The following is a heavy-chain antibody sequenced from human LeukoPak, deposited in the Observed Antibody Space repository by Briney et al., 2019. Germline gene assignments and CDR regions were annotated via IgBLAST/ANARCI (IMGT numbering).Heavy chain of an antibody. V-gene: IGHV3-21*01. CDR2: ISSSSSYI. D-gene: IGHD2-2*02. CDR3: AREYCSSTSCYTGDNWFDP. CDR1: GFTFSSYS. J-gene: IGHJ5*02. Sequence: GGSLRLSCAASGFTFSSYSMNLVRQAPGKGLEWVSSISSSSSYIYYADSVKGRFTISRDNAKNSLYLQMNSLRAEDTAVYYCAREYCSSTSCYTGDNWFDPWGQGTLVTVSS.